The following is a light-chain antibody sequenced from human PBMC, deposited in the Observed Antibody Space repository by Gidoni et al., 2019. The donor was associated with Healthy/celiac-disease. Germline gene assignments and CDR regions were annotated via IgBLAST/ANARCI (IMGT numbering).Light chain of an antibody. CDR2: AAS. CDR3: QKYNSAPRT. V-gene: IGKV1-27*01. CDR1: QGSSIY. Sequence: DIQMTQSPSSLSASVVDRVNITCRASQGSSIYLAWYQQNPGKVPKLLIYAASTLQSGVPSRFSSSGSGTDFTLSIISLQPEDVATYYCQKYNSAPRTFGGGTKVEIK. J-gene: IGKJ4*01.